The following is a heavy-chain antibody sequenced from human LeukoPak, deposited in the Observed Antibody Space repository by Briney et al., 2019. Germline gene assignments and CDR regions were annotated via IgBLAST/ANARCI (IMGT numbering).Heavy chain of an antibody. V-gene: IGHV1-18*01. D-gene: IGHD3-16*01. J-gene: IGHJ4*02. CDR1: SYTFTSYG. CDR3: ERDFRATFGGVMASAFDY. CDR2: ISAYNGNT. Sequence: RASVKVSCKASSYTFTSYGISWVRQAPGQGLEWMGWISAYNGNTNYAQKLQGRVTMTRDTSTSTVYMELRSLRSEDTAVYYCERDFRATFGGVMASAFDYWGQGTLVTVSP.